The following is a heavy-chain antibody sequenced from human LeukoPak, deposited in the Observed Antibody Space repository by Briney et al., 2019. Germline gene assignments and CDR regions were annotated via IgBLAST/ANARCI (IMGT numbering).Heavy chain of an antibody. CDR1: GGSISSSSYY. D-gene: IGHD6-13*01. CDR3: ARSRENWVYSSSCTFDY. Sequence: SETLSLTCTVSGGSISSSSYYWGWIRQPPGKGLEWIGSIYYSGSTYYNPSLKSRVTISVDTSKNQFSLKLSSVTAADTAVYYCARSRENWVYSSSCTFDYWGQGTLVTVSS. J-gene: IGHJ4*02. CDR2: IYYSGST. V-gene: IGHV4-39*07.